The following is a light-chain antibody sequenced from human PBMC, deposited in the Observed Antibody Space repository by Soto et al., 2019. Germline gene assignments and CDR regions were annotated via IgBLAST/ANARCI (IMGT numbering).Light chain of an antibody. V-gene: IGKV4-1*01. J-gene: IGKJ4*01. Sequence: DFVMSKSPASLAVSLGERATINCKSSQSLLYSSNNKNYLTWYQHKPGQPPKLLIYWASTRKSGVPDRFSGSGSGTDFTLTISSLQAEDVAVYYCQQYYSIPPTFGGGTKVDIK. CDR2: WAS. CDR3: QQYYSIPPT. CDR1: QSLLYSSNNKNY.